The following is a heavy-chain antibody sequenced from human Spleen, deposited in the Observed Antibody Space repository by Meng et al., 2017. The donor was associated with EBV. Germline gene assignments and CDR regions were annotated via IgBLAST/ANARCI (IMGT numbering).Heavy chain of an antibody. D-gene: IGHD6-25*01. CDR2: TNEDGGIT. J-gene: IGHJ4*02. Sequence: VQLVESVGALVQPGGSMRLSCVASGFTFRRYWMHWVRQVPGKGLEWVSRTNEDGGITNYADSVKGRFTISRDNTKNTLYLQMNSLRAEDTAVYFCSRDLVGSDDDWGQGTLVTASS. V-gene: IGHV3-74*01. CDR1: GFTFRRYW. CDR3: SRDLVGSDDD.